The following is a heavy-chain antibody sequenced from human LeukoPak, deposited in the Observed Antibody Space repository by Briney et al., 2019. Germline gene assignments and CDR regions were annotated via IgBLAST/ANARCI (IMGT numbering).Heavy chain of an antibody. V-gene: IGHV1-69*05. J-gene: IGHJ6*03. CDR3: AGSQYYYDSSGYSAFYYYYMDV. CDR2: IIPIFGTA. CDR1: RGTLSSCA. Sequence: ASVKLSCTASRGTLSSCAISWVRHAPGQGLEWMGVIIPIFGTAPYAPKFQGRVTITTDESTSTAYIELSSLRSEDTAVYYCAGSQYYYDSSGYSAFYYYYMDVWGKGTTVTVSS. D-gene: IGHD3-22*01.